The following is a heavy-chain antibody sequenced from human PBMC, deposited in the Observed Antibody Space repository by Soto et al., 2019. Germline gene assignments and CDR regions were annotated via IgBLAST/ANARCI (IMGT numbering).Heavy chain of an antibody. CDR2: ISGSGGST. J-gene: IGHJ6*02. Sequence: PGGSLRLSCAASGFTFSSYAMSWVRQAPGKGLEWVSAISGSGGSTYYADSVKGRFTISRDNSKNTLYLQMNSLRAEDTAVYYCAKALYYYDSSGYYPDYYYYGMDVWGQGTTVTVYS. CDR3: AKALYYYDSSGYYPDYYYYGMDV. CDR1: GFTFSSYA. D-gene: IGHD3-22*01. V-gene: IGHV3-23*01.